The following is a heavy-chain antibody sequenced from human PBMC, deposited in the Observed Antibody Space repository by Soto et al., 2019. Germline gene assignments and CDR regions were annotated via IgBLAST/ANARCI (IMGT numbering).Heavy chain of an antibody. CDR2: IYYSGST. D-gene: IGHD6-13*01. J-gene: IGHJ5*01. CDR1: GGSISSYY. CDR3: ARLIAAAGRGPYNWFDS. Sequence: SSETLSLTCTVSGGSISSYYWSWIRQPPGKGLEWIGYIYYSGSTNYNPSLKSRVTISVDTSKNQFSLKLSSVTAADTAVYYCARLIAAAGRGPYNWFDSWGQGTLVTVSS. V-gene: IGHV4-59*01.